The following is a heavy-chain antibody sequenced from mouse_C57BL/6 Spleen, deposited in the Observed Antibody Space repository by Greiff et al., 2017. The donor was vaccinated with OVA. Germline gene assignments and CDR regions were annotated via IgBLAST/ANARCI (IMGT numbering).Heavy chain of an antibody. Sequence: ESGPGLVKPSQSLSLTCSVTGYSITSGYYWNWIRQFPGNKLEWMGYISYDGSNNYNPSLKNRISITRDTSKNQFFLKLNSVTTEDTATYYCASPIYYYGSSYAMDYWGQGTSVTVSS. CDR1: GYSITSGYY. D-gene: IGHD1-1*01. CDR3: ASPIYYYGSSYAMDY. J-gene: IGHJ4*01. V-gene: IGHV3-6*01. CDR2: ISYDGSN.